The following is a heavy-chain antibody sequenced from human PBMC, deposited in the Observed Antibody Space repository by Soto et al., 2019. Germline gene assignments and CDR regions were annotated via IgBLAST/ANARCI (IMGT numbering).Heavy chain of an antibody. V-gene: IGHV1-18*01. CDR2: ISAHNGNT. CDR3: ARGRYGDY. CDR1: DYTFTSYG. J-gene: IGHJ4*02. D-gene: IGHD1-1*01. Sequence: QVHLVQSGAEVKKPGASVKVSCKCSDYTFTSYGITWVRQAPGQGLEWMGWISAHNGNTDYAQKLQGRVTVTRDTSTSTAYMELRSLRSDDTAVYYCARGRYGDYWGQGALVTVSS.